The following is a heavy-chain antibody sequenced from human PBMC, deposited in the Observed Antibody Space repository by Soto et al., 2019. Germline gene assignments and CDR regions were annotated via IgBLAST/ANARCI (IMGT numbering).Heavy chain of an antibody. CDR3: ARGYGSGYTFGHDL. CDR1: GDSISSTY. V-gene: IGHV4-4*07. D-gene: IGHD3-3*01. Sequence: SETLSLTCTVSGDSISSTYWSWVRQPAGRGLEWIGRIYSSGSNNYNPSLESRVTMSVDTSKNQFSLTLRSVTAADTAVYFCARGYGSGYTFGHDLWGQGTLVTVSS. J-gene: IGHJ5*02. CDR2: IYSSGSN.